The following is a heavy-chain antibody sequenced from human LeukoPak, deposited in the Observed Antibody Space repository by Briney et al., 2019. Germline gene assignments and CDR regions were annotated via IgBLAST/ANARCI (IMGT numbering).Heavy chain of an antibody. CDR2: ISSSSSYI. CDR3: ARLYDGSAYHADHFDY. Sequence: GGSLRLSCAASGFTFSSYEMNWVRQAPGKGLEWVPSISSSSSYIYYADSVKGRFTISRDNAKNSLYLQMNSLRAEDTAVYYCARLYDGSAYHADHFDYWGQGTLVTVSS. V-gene: IGHV3-21*01. CDR1: GFTFSSYE. D-gene: IGHD3-22*01. J-gene: IGHJ4*02.